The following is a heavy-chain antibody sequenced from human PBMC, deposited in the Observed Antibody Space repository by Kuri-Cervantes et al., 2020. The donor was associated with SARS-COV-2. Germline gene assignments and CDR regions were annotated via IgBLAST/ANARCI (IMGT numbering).Heavy chain of an antibody. D-gene: IGHD2-2*01. CDR3: ADLIVVVPSARGAFDI. CDR2: ISSSSSTI. V-gene: IGHV3-11*04. CDR1: GFTFSDYY. Sequence: GESLKISCAASGFTFSDYYMSWIRQAPGKGLEWVSYISSSSSTIYYADSVKGRFTISRDNAKNSLYLQMNSLRAEDTAVYYCADLIVVVPSARGAFDIWGRGAMVTVSS. J-gene: IGHJ3*02.